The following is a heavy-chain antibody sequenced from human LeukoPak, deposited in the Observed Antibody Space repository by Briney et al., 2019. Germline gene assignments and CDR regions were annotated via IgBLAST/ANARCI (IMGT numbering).Heavy chain of an antibody. CDR1: GYSISSDYY. V-gene: IGHV4-38-2*02. Sequence: NPSETLSLTCTVSGYSISSDYYWGWIRQPPGKGLEWIGSIYHSGSTYYNVSLKSRVTILVDMSKNQFSLKLSSVTAADTAVYYCARGRTPFGGVSRFDYWGQGTLVTVSS. J-gene: IGHJ4*02. CDR3: ARGRTPFGGVSRFDY. CDR2: IYHSGST. D-gene: IGHD3-16*01.